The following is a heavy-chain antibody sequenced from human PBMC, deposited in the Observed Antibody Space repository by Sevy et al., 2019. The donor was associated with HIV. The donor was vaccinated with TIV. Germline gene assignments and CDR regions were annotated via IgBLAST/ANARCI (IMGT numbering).Heavy chain of an antibody. J-gene: IGHJ5*02. Sequence: GGSLRLSCAASGFTFSSYWMSWVRQAPGKGLEWVANIKQDGSEKYYVDSVKGRFTISRDNAKNSLYLQMNSLRAEDTAVYYCARVFFPGMNWFDPWGQGTLVTVSS. D-gene: IGHD3-3*01. CDR2: IKQDGSEK. V-gene: IGHV3-7*01. CDR3: ARVFFPGMNWFDP. CDR1: GFTFSSYW.